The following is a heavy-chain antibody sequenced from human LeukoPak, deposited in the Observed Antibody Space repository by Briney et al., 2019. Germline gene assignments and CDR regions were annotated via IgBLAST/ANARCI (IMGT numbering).Heavy chain of an antibody. CDR1: GFTFSSYA. CDR3: ARDTLHSTTSPYFDY. Sequence: PGGSLRLSCAASGFTFSSYAMIWVRQAPGKGLEWVAVIAHDGSEIYYADSVKGRSTISRDNSKRTLYLQVDGLRVEDTAVYYCARDTLHSTTSPYFDYWGQGILVTVSS. J-gene: IGHJ4*02. CDR2: IAHDGSEI. D-gene: IGHD4-17*01. V-gene: IGHV3-30*03.